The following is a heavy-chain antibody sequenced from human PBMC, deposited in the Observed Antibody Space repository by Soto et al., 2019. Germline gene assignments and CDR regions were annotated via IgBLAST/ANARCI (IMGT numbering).Heavy chain of an antibody. CDR3: AHGSGWLSDF. CDR2: IYWDDDN. J-gene: IGHJ4*02. CDR1: GFSLNTPAVG. V-gene: IGHV2-5*02. D-gene: IGHD6-19*01. Sequence: QITLKESGPTLLRPTQTLTLTCTFSGFSLNTPAVGVNWIRQPPGKALEWLALIYWDDDNHYSPSLRSRLTITKDTSKNQVVLTMTNMDPVDTGTHYCAHGSGWLSDFWGQGALVTVSS.